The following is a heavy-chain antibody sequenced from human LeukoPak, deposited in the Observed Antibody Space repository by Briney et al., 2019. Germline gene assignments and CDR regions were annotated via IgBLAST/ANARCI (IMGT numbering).Heavy chain of an antibody. V-gene: IGHV4-59*01. CDR1: GGSISSYY. J-gene: IGHJ3*02. CDR3: ARDRVAGGSAFDI. D-gene: IGHD6-19*01. Sequence: SETLSLTCTVSGGSISSYYWSWIRQPPGKGLEWIGYIYYSGSTNYNPSLKSRVTISVDTSKNQFSLKLSSVTAADTAVYYCARDRVAGGSAFDIWGQGTMVTVSS. CDR2: IYYSGST.